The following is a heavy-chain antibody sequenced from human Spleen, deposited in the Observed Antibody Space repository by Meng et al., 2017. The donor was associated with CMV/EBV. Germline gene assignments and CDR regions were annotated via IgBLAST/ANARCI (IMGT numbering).Heavy chain of an antibody. CDR3: ARSGHTAMVMDY. CDR2: IYYSGST. Sequence: SETLSLTCTVSGGSISSSSYYWGWIRQPPGKGLEWIGSIYYSGSTYYNPSLKSRVTISVDTSKNQFSLKLSSVTAADTAVYYCARSGHTAMVMDYWGQGTLVTDSS. CDR1: GGSISSSSYY. V-gene: IGHV4-39*07. D-gene: IGHD5-18*01. J-gene: IGHJ4*02.